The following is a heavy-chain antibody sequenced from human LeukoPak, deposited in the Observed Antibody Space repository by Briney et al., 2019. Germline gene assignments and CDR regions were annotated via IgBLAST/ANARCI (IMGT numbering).Heavy chain of an antibody. V-gene: IGHV4-38-2*02. CDR2: IYHSGST. D-gene: IGHD3-10*01. CDR1: GYSISSGYY. CDR3: ARAYYYGSGSYGLDY. J-gene: IGHJ4*02. Sequence: SETLSLTCTVSGYSISSGYYWGWIRQPPGKGLEWIGSIYHSGSTYYNPSLKSRVTISVDTSKNQFSLKLTSVTAADTAVYYCARAYYYGSGSYGLDYWGQGTLVTVSS.